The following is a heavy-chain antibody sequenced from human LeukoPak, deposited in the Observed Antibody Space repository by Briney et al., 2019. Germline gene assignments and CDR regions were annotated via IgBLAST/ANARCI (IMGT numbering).Heavy chain of an antibody. CDR2: LGRSISYI. CDR1: GFTFSIYS. CDR3: AKELAQYISSSDFDY. Sequence: GGSLRLSCAASGFTFSIYSMKWVRQAPGKGLEWVSFLGRSISYISYADSVKGRFTISRDNAKNSLYLQMNSLRTEDTAVYYCAKELAQYISSSDFDYWGQGTLVTVSS. D-gene: IGHD6-6*01. V-gene: IGHV3-21*01. J-gene: IGHJ4*02.